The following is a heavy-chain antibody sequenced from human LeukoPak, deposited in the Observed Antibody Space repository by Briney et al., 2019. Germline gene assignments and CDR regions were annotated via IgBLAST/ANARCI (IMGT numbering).Heavy chain of an antibody. CDR3: VSFYETY. Sequence: GGSLRLSCAASGNHWMHWVRQAPGKGLVWVSHINSDGSWTSYADSVKGRFTISKDNAKNTVYLQMNNLRAEDTAVYYCVSFYETYWGRGTLVTVSS. CDR1: GNHW. V-gene: IGHV3-74*01. D-gene: IGHD2-2*01. J-gene: IGHJ4*02. CDR2: INSDGSWT.